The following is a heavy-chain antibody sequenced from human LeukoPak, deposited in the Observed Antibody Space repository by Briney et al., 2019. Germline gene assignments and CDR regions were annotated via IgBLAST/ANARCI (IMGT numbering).Heavy chain of an antibody. CDR3: ARTLGYCSSTNCYLTFDD. CDR2: IKHDGSEE. D-gene: IGHD2-2*01. J-gene: IGHJ4*02. CDR1: GFTFSSYC. Sequence: GGSLRLSCAASGFTFSSYCMNWVRHAPGKGLEWVANIKHDGSEEYYVDSVKGRFTISRDNAKNSLYLQMISLRAEDTAVYYCARTLGYCSSTNCYLTFDDWGQGTLVTVSS. V-gene: IGHV3-7*01.